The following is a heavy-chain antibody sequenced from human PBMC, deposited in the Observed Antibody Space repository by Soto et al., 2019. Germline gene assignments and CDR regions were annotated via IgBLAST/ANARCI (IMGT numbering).Heavy chain of an antibody. CDR1: GGSISSSNW. D-gene: IGHD6-19*01. Sequence: QVQLQESGPGLVKPSGTLSLTCAVSGGSISSSNWWSWVRQPPGKGLEWIGEIYHSGSTNYNPSLKGRVTISVDKSKEQLSLKMSSVTAADTAVYYCARVDSSGWYRRDWFDPWGKGTLVTVSS. V-gene: IGHV4-4*02. CDR3: ARVDSSGWYRRDWFDP. CDR2: IYHSGST. J-gene: IGHJ5*02.